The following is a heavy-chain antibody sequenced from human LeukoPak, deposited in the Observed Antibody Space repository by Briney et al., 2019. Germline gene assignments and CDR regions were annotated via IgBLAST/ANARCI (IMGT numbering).Heavy chain of an antibody. Sequence: SETLSLTCTVSGGSISSYYWSWIRQPAGKGLEWIGRIYSTGSTNYNPSLKSRVTMSVDTSKNQFSLRLRSVAAADTAVYYCARQIASAGTAGFDFWAREPWSPSPQ. D-gene: IGHD6-13*01. V-gene: IGHV4-4*07. J-gene: IGHJ4*02. CDR1: GGSISSYY. CDR3: ARQIASAGTAGFDF. CDR2: IYSTGST.